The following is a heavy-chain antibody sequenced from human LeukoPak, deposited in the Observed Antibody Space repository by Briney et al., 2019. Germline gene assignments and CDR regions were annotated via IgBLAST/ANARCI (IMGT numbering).Heavy chain of an antibody. CDR1: GFTFSSYW. Sequence: GGSLRLSCAASGFTFSSYWMHWVRQAPGKGLEWVAVIWYDGSNKYYADSVKGRFTISRDNSKNTLYLQMNSLRAEDTAVYYCARLEEGEWELLSDYWGQGTLVTVSS. D-gene: IGHD1-26*01. CDR3: ARLEEGEWELLSDY. V-gene: IGHV3-33*08. CDR2: IWYDGSNK. J-gene: IGHJ4*02.